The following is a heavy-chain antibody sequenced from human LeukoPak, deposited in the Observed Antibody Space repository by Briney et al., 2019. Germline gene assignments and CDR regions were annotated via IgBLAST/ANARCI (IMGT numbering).Heavy chain of an antibody. V-gene: IGHV1-24*01. CDR3: ATARDFWSWFDP. D-gene: IGHD3-3*01. Sequence: ASVKVSCKVSGYTLTELSMHWVRQAPGKGLEWVGGFDPEDGETIYAQKFQGRVTMTEDTSTDTAYMELSSLRSEDTAVYYCATARDFWSWFDPWGQGTLVTVSS. J-gene: IGHJ5*02. CDR2: FDPEDGET. CDR1: GYTLTELS.